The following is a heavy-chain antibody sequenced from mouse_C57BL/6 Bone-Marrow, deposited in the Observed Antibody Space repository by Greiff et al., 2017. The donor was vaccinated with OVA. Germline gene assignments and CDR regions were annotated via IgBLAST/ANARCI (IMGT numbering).Heavy chain of an antibody. CDR1: GYAFTNYL. CDR2: INPGSGGT. CDR3: ASGDVSSSFAY. V-gene: IGHV1-54*01. J-gene: IGHJ3*01. Sequence: QVQLQQSGAELVRPGTSVKVSCKASGYAFTNYLIEWVKQRPGQGLEWIGVINPGSGGTNYTEKFKGKATLTADKSSSTAYMQLSSLTSVDSAVYFCASGDVSSSFAYWGQGTLVTVSA. D-gene: IGHD1-1*01.